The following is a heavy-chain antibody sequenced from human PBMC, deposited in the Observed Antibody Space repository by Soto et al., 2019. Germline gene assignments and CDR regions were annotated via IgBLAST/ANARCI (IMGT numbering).Heavy chain of an antibody. D-gene: IGHD1-26*01. Sequence: QVHLQESGPGLVKPSETLSLTCTVSGGSISNYYWSWIRQPPGGGLEWIGYIYYSGSTNYNPALKSRLTISVGTSMKEFSLRLTSVTAADSAVYYCARDPGGRFDSWGQGTLVTVSS. CDR2: IYYSGST. J-gene: IGHJ4*02. V-gene: IGHV4-59*01. CDR3: ARDPGGRFDS. CDR1: GGSISNYY.